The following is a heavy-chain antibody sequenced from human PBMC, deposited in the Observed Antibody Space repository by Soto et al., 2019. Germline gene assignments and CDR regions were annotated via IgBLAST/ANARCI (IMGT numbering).Heavy chain of an antibody. CDR2: IIPIFGTA. Sequence: SVKVSCKASGGTFSSYAISWVRQAPGQGLEWVGGIIPIFGTANYAQKFQGRVTITADESTSTAYMELSSLRSEDTAVYYCARPQPPSLSSSHWFDPWGQGTLVTVSS. CDR3: ARPQPPSLSSSHWFDP. J-gene: IGHJ5*02. CDR1: GGTFSSYA. V-gene: IGHV1-69*13. D-gene: IGHD6-6*01.